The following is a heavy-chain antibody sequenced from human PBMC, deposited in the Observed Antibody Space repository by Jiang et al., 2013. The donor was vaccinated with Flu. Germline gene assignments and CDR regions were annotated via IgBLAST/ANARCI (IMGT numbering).Heavy chain of an antibody. V-gene: IGHV4-39*01. CDR2: IYYSGST. Sequence: SGPGLVKPSETLSLTCTVSGGSISSSSYYWGWIRQPPGKGLEWIGSIYYSGSTYYNPSLKSRVTISVDTSKNQFSLKLSSVTAADTAVYYCARHGRRDRYNSIFLWGRGTLVTVSS. CDR3: ARHGRRDRYNSIFL. J-gene: IGHJ2*01. D-gene: IGHD5-24*01. CDR1: GGSISSSSYY.